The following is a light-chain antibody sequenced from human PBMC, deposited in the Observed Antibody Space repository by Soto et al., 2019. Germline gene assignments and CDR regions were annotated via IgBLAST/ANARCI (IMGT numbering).Light chain of an antibody. Sequence: ELVMTQSPATLSVSPGERATLSCRASQSVTNNLAWYQQKPGQPPKLVLYGVSTRAAGIPARFNGSGSGTEFTLTTSRLQSEDFAVYYCQQYNNWHPRYTFGQGTKREIK. CDR1: QSVTNN. CDR2: GVS. V-gene: IGKV3D-15*01. CDR3: QQYNNWHPRYT. J-gene: IGKJ2*01.